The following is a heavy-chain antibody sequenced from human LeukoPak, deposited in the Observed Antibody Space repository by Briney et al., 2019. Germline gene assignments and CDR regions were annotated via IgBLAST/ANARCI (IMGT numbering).Heavy chain of an antibody. D-gene: IGHD2/OR15-2a*01. CDR2: IYYSGST. J-gene: IGHJ4*02. V-gene: IGHV4-31*03. Sequence: SETLSLTCTVSGGSISSGGYYWSWIRQHPGKGLEWIGYIYYSGSTYYNPSLKSRVTISVDTSKNQFSLKLSSVTAADTAVYYCARDIALEGTTPWGQGTLVTVSS. CDR3: ARDIALEGTTP. CDR1: GGSISSGGYY.